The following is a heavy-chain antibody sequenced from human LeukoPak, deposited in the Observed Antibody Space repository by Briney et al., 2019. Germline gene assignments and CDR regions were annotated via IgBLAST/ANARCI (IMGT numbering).Heavy chain of an antibody. J-gene: IGHJ4*02. CDR2: IRYDGSNK. CDR1: GFTFSSYG. D-gene: IGHD3-3*01. Sequence: GGSLRLSCAASGFTFSSYGMHWVRQAPGKGLEWVAFIRYDGSNKYYADSVKGRFTISRDNSKNPLYLQMNSLRAEDTAVYYCAKPKGLRFLEWYTPDYWGQGTLVTVSS. CDR3: AKPKGLRFLEWYTPDY. V-gene: IGHV3-30*02.